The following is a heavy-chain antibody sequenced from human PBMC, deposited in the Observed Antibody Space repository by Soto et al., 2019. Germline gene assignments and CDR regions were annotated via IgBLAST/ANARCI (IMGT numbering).Heavy chain of an antibody. J-gene: IGHJ5*02. CDR3: ARRDRSGFSYWLDT. D-gene: IGHD3-22*01. CDR2: IYFSGTT. V-gene: IGHV4-31*03. Sequence: LSLTCTVSGGSLSSGDYYWSWIRQHPGKGLEWIGTIYFSGTTYYNPSLKSRVTISVDTSKNQFSLNLSSVTAADTAVYYCARRDRSGFSYWLDTWGQGTLVTVSS. CDR1: GGSLSSGDYY.